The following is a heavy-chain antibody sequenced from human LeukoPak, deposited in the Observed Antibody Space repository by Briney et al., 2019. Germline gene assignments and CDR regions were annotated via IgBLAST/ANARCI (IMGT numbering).Heavy chain of an antibody. J-gene: IGHJ5*02. CDR1: GYTFTSYD. V-gene: IGHV1-8*01. CDR3: ARGLYCSSTSCYTSYWFDP. CDR2: MNPNSGNT. Sequence: ASVKVSCKASGYTFTSYDINWVRQATGQGLEWMGWMNPNSGNTGYAQKFQGRVTMTRNTSISTAYMELSSLRSEDTAVYYCARGLYCSSTSCYTSYWFDPWGQGNLVTVSS. D-gene: IGHD2-2*02.